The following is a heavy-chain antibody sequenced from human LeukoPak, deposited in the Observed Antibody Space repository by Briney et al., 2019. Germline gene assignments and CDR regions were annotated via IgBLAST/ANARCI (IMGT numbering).Heavy chain of an antibody. Sequence: AASVKLSCKASGGTFSSYAIRWVRQAPGQGLELMGRIIPILGIANYAQKFQGRVTITADKSTSTAYMELSSLRSEDTAVYYCARVPDFYYYESSGHSFDYWGQGTLVTVSS. J-gene: IGHJ4*02. D-gene: IGHD3-22*01. V-gene: IGHV1-69*04. CDR2: IIPILGIA. CDR1: GGTFSSYA. CDR3: ARVPDFYYYESSGHSFDY.